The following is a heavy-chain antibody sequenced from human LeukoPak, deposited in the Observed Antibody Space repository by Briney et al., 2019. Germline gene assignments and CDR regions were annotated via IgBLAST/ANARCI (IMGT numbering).Heavy chain of an antibody. D-gene: IGHD3-9*01. CDR3: VTFYILTD. CDR2: ISHSGSYI. CDR1: GFSFSDYS. J-gene: IGHJ4*02. V-gene: IGHV3-21*01. Sequence: GGSLRLSCAAAGFSFSDYSMNWVRQAPGKGLEWVSSISHSGSYIYDADSVKGRFTISRDNAKNSLYLQMNSLRAEDTAVYYCVTFYILTDWGQGTLVTVSS.